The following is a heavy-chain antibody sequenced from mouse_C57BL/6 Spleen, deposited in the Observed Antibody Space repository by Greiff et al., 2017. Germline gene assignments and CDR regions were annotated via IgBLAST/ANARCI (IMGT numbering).Heavy chain of an antibody. D-gene: IGHD1-1*01. CDR1: GYTFSSST. Sequence: EVKLMESGGGLVKPGGSLKLSCAASGYTFSSSTMSWVRQTPEKRLEWVATISGGGGNTYYPGSVKGRFTLTADNAENTLYLQLSSLRSEDTALYYCASYCGSSFDYWGQGTTLTVSS. CDR2: ISGGGGNT. CDR3: ASYCGSSFDY. V-gene: IGHV5-9*01. J-gene: IGHJ2*01.